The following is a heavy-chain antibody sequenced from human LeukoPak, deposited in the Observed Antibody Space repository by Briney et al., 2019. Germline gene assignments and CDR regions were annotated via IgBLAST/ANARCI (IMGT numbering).Heavy chain of an antibody. CDR3: ARASDYGDSYYGMDV. J-gene: IGHJ6*04. V-gene: IGHV1-46*01. D-gene: IGHD4-17*01. CDR1: GYTFTSYY. Sequence: ASVKVSCKASGYTFTSYYMHWVRQAPGQGLEWMEIINPSGGSTSYAQKFQGRVTMTRDTSTSTVYMELSSLRSEDTAVYYCARASDYGDSYYGMDVWGKGTTVTVSS. CDR2: INPSGGST.